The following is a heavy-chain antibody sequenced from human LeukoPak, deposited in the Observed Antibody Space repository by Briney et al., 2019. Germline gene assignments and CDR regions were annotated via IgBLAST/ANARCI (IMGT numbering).Heavy chain of an antibody. CDR2: INHSGST. J-gene: IGHJ4*02. CDR1: GGSISSYY. D-gene: IGHD4-17*01. Sequence: SETLSLTCTVSGGSISSYYWSWIRQPAGKGLEWIGEINHSGSTNYNPSLKSRVTISVDTSKNQFSLKLSSVTAADTAVYYCARDMGGDYVFYYFDYWGQGTLVTVSS. V-gene: IGHV4-34*01. CDR3: ARDMGGDYVFYYFDY.